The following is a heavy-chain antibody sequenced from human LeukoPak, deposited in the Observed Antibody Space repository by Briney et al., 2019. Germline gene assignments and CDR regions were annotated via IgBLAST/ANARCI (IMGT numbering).Heavy chain of an antibody. J-gene: IGHJ4*02. V-gene: IGHV3-53*01. Sequence: PGGSLRLSCAASGFTDNTYYMSWVRQAPGKGLEWVSVIYGGGTTYYADSVKGRFTISRDDSNHTLYLQMNSLRAEDTAVYYYARDSGPVDQLLSFDLWGQGTLVTVSS. D-gene: IGHD2-2*01. CDR2: IYGGGTT. CDR1: GFTDNTYY. CDR3: ARDSGPVDQLLSFDL.